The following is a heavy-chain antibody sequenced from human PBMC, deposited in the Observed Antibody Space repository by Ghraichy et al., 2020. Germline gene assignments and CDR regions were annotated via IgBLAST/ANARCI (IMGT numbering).Heavy chain of an antibody. D-gene: IGHD5-18*01. CDR1: GGSISSYY. CDR2: IYYSGST. Sequence: SETLSLTCTVSGGSISSYYWSWIRQPPGKGLEWIGYIYYSGSTNYNPSLKSRVTISVDTSKNQFSLKLSSVTAAEPAVYYWWRHPPVDTAMVTLIWQAFDIWGQGTMVTVSS. CDR3: WRHPPVDTAMVTLIWQAFDI. J-gene: IGHJ3*02. V-gene: IGHV4-59*08.